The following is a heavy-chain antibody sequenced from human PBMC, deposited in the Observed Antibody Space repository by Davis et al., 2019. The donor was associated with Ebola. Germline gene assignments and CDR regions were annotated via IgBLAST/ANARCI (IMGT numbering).Heavy chain of an antibody. Sequence: GESLKISCLASGFNFSSYGMHWVRQAPGKGLEWVAGIWYDGNKKYYAESVKGRFTVSRDNSKNTLYLQMNSLRVEDTATYYCARDRVRTSGSFSMFDYWGQGTLVTVSP. CDR2: IWYDGNKK. CDR3: ARDRVRTSGSFSMFDY. D-gene: IGHD3-10*01. V-gene: IGHV3-33*01. CDR1: GFNFSSYG. J-gene: IGHJ4*02.